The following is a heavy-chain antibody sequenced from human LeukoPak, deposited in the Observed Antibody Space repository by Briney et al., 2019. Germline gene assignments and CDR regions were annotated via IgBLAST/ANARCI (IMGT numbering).Heavy chain of an antibody. CDR2: INGDGSST. J-gene: IGHJ3*02. Sequence: PGGSLRLSCAASGFTFSSYWMHWVRQAPGKGLVWVSHINGDGSSTTYADSVKGRFTISRDNAKNTLYLQMNSLRAEDTAVYYCARDREGSGSYYDAFDIWGQGTMATVSS. CDR1: GFTFSSYW. CDR3: ARDREGSGSYYDAFDI. D-gene: IGHD3-10*01. V-gene: IGHV3-74*01.